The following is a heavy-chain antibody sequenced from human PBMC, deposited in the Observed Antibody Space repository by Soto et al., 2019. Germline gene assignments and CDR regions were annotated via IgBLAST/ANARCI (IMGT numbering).Heavy chain of an antibody. CDR2: INWDGSYT. J-gene: IGHJ4*02. V-gene: IGHV3-43*01. CDR3: AKVTTQRGWYVDLDS. D-gene: IGHD6-19*01. Sequence: PGGSLRLSCAASGFTFDDYSVHWVRQAPGKGLEWVSAINWDGSYTYYADSVKGRFTISRDNTSNSVYLELNSLRTEDTALYHCAKVTTQRGWYVDLDSWGKGTLVTVSS. CDR1: GFTFDDYS.